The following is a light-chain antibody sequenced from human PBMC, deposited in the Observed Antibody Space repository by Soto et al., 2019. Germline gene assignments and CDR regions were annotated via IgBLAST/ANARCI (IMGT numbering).Light chain of an antibody. CDR1: QSVSSN. CDR3: QQYNSCPPIT. J-gene: IGKJ5*01. CDR2: AAS. Sequence: TQYSSIMSLRAGERVTXSCRASQSVSSNLACYQQKPRQSPMLLIYAASASSTLVRSLFSCCWSEAYFNLTISSIRAKDFGVSYCQQYNSCPPITFGQGT. V-gene: IGKV3-15*01.